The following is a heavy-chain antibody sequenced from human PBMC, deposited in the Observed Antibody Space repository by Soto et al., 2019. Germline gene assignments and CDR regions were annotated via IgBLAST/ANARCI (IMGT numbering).Heavy chain of an antibody. CDR3: GRVPAAAAGIGIDH. CDR1: GCTFGSHW. J-gene: IGHJ4*02. D-gene: IGHD6-13*01. Sequence: VGSLILSCSAAGCTFGSHWMHWVRQAPGKGLVWVARIHDDGSITNYSDSVKGRFTISRDNAKNTLYLQMNSLRAEDTAVYYCGRVPAAAAGIGIDHWGQGILVTVSS. V-gene: IGHV3-74*01. CDR2: IHDDGSIT.